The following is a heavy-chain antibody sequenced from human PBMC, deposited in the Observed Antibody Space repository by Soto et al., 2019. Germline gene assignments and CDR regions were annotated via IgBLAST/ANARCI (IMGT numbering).Heavy chain of an antibody. J-gene: IGHJ4*02. CDR1: GFTFSSYS. CDR2: FSGSGGST. CDR3: ATSIVVVPAAMGPFDY. Sequence: PGGSLRLSCAASGFTFSSYSMNWVRQAPGKGLEWVSAFSGSGGSTYYADSVKGRFSISRDNSKNTLYLQMISLRAEDTAVYYCATSIVVVPAAMGPFDYWGQGTLVTVS. V-gene: IGHV3-23*01. D-gene: IGHD2-2*01.